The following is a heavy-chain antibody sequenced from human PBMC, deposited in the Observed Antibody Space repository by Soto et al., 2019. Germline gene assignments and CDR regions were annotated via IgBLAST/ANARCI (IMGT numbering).Heavy chain of an antibody. J-gene: IGHJ4*02. D-gene: IGHD4-17*01. Sequence: QVQLVQSGAEVKKPGASVKVSCKASGYTFTGYSVGWVRQAPGQGLEWMGWISAYSGDTYYAQRLQDRLTMTTDASTSTAYMELTSLRSDDTAVYYCARPSGSYGDYAWSLKYWGQGTLVTVSS. V-gene: IGHV1-18*01. CDR2: ISAYSGDT. CDR1: GYTFTGYS. CDR3: ARPSGSYGDYAWSLKY.